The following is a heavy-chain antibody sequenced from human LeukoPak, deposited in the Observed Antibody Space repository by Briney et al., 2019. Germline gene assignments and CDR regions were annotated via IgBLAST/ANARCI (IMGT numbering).Heavy chain of an antibody. J-gene: IGHJ4*02. CDR1: GGTFSSYA. V-gene: IGHV1-69*04. CDR3: ARDPDITIFGVVIIFDC. CDR2: VIPILGIA. D-gene: IGHD3-3*01. Sequence: GASVKVSCKASGGTFSSYAISWVRQAPGQGLEWMGRVIPILGIANYAQKFQGRVTITADKSTSTAYMELSSLRSEDTAVYYCARDPDITIFGVVIIFDCWGQGTLVTVSS.